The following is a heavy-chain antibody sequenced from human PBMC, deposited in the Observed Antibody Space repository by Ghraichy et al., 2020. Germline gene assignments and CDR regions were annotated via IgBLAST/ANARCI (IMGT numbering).Heavy chain of an antibody. CDR2: ISGSGGST. CDR1: GFTFSSYA. D-gene: IGHD2-2*01. Sequence: GESLNISCAASGFTFSSYAMSRVRQAPGKGLEWVSAISGSGGSTYYADSVKGRFTISRDNSKNTLYLQMNSLRAEDTAVYYCAKDRGGNIVVVPASSFDYWGQGTLVTVSS. CDR3: AKDRGGNIVVVPASSFDY. J-gene: IGHJ4*02. V-gene: IGHV3-23*01.